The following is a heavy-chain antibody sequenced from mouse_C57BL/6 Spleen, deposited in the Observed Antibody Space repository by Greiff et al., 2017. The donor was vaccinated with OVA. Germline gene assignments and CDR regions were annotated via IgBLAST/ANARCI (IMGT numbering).Heavy chain of an antibody. CDR2: IYPGDGDT. CDR1: GYAFSSSW. D-gene: IGHD1-1*01. Sequence: VHLVESGPELVKPGASVKISCKASGYAFSSSWMNWVKQRPGKGLEWIGRIYPGDGDTNYNGKFKGKATLTADTSSSTAYMQLSSLTSEDSAVYFCARWGVTTVPVDYWGQGTTLTVSS. V-gene: IGHV1-82*01. J-gene: IGHJ2*01. CDR3: ARWGVTTVPVDY.